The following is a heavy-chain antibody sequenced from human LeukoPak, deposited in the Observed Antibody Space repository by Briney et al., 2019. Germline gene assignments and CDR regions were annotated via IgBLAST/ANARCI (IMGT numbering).Heavy chain of an antibody. D-gene: IGHD3-22*01. CDR2: IYYRGST. J-gene: IGHJ4*02. V-gene: IGHV4-59*01. Sequence: PSETLSLTCIVSGGSISTYYWSWIRQPPGKGLEWIGHIYYRGSTNYNPSLKSRVTIAVDTSKNHFSLKLSSVTAADTAVYYCTRNYDSSGYTTFGYWGRGTLVTVSS. CDR3: TRNYDSSGYTTFGY. CDR1: GGSISTYY.